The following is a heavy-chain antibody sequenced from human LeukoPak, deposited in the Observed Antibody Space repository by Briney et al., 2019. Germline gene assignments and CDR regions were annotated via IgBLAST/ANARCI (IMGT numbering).Heavy chain of an antibody. D-gene: IGHD3-10*01. CDR1: GGAFSSYA. J-gene: IGHJ6*02. V-gene: IGHV1-69*04. CDR2: IIPILGIA. CDR3: ARARSRVRGVTHAGYGMDV. Sequence: SVKVSCKASGGAFSSYATSWVRQAPGQGLEWMGRIIPILGIANYAQKFQGRVTITADKSTSTAYMELSSLRSEDTAVYYCARARSRVRGVTHAGYGMDVWGQGTTVTVSS.